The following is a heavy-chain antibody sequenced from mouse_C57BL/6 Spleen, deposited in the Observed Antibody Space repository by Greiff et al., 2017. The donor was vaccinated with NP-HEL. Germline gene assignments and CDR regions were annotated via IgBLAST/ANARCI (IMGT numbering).Heavy chain of an antibody. Sequence: QVQLQQPGAELVKPGASVKLSCKASGYTFTSYWMHWVKQRPGRGLEWIGRIDPNSGGTKYNEKFKSKATLTVDKPSSTAYMQISSLTSEDSAVYYCARSGSHYWYFDVWGTGTTVTVSS. CDR3: ARSGSHYWYFDV. J-gene: IGHJ1*03. CDR2: IDPNSGGT. V-gene: IGHV1-72*01. CDR1: GYTFTSYW. D-gene: IGHD3-1*01.